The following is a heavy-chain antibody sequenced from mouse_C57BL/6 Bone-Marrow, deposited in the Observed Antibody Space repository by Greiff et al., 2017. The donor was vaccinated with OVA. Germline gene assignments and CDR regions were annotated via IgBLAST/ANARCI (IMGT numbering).Heavy chain of an antibody. CDR1: GFTFSSYA. D-gene: IGHD1-1*01. J-gene: IGHJ2*01. CDR3: ARDKDYGSDY. CDR2: FSDGGSYT. Sequence: EVKLVESGGGLVKPGGSLKLSCAASGFTFSSYAMSWVRQTPEKRLEWVATFSDGGSYTYYPDNVKGRFTISRDNAKNNLYLQLSHLKSEDTAMYYCARDKDYGSDYWDQGTTLTVSS. V-gene: IGHV5-4*01.